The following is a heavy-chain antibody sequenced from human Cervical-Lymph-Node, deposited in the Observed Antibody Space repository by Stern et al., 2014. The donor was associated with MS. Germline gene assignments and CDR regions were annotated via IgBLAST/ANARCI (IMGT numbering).Heavy chain of an antibody. CDR3: ARPSYGGQPFDY. Sequence: VQLLQSGAEVKKPGESLKISCKSSGYSFTHYWIGWVRQMPGKGLELMGLIYAGDSDTRYSPSFQGQVTISADKSISTAYLQWSSLKASDTAIYYCARPSYGGQPFDYWGQGTLVTVSS. CDR1: GYSFTHYW. V-gene: IGHV5-51*03. J-gene: IGHJ4*02. D-gene: IGHD4-23*01. CDR2: IYAGDSDT.